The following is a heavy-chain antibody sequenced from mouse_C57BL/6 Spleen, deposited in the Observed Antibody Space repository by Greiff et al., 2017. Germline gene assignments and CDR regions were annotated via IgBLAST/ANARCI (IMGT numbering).Heavy chain of an antibody. Sequence: QVQLQQPGAELVRPGSSVKLSCKASGYTFTSYWMHWVKQRPIQGLEWIGNIDPSDSETHYNQKFKDKATLTVDKSSSTAYMQLSSLTSEDSAVXDCARAGENRAWFAYWGQGTLVTVSA. V-gene: IGHV1-52*01. CDR1: GYTFTSYW. CDR2: IDPSDSET. J-gene: IGHJ3*01. CDR3: ARAGENRAWFAY.